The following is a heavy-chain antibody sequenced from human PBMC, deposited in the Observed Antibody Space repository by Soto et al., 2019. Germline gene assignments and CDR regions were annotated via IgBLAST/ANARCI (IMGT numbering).Heavy chain of an antibody. D-gene: IGHD1-1*01. CDR1: GFTFSHAW. J-gene: IGHJ6*02. Sequence: PGGSLRLSCAASGFTFSHAWMNWVRQVPGEGLEWVGRIKSKTDGGTTDYAAPVKGRFTISRDDSKNTLYLQMNSLKTEDTAVYYCTTDDPARVQLERVYCYYGMDVWGQGTTVTVSS. CDR2: IKSKTDGGTT. CDR3: TTDDPARVQLERVYCYYGMDV. V-gene: IGHV3-15*07.